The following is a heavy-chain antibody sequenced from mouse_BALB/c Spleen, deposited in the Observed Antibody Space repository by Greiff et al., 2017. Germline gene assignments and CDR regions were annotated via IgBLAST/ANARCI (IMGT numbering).Heavy chain of an antibody. Sequence: VQLVESGPGLVQPSQSLSITCTVSGFSLTSYGVHWVRQSPGKGLEWLGVIWSGGSTDYNAAFISRLSISKDNSKSQVFFKMNSLQADDTAIYYCARNLDYDEGFAYWGQGTLVTVSA. CDR2: IWSGGST. V-gene: IGHV2-4-1*01. CDR1: GFSLTSYG. CDR3: ARNLDYDEGFAY. D-gene: IGHD2-4*01. J-gene: IGHJ3*01.